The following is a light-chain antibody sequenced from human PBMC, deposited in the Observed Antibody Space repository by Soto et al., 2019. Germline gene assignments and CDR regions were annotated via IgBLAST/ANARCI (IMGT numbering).Light chain of an antibody. CDR3: GSWDSSLSAYV. CDR1: SSNIGGSS. CDR2: DDN. Sequence: SVLTQPPSVSAAPGQKVTISCSGSSSNIGGSSVSWYQQLPGTAPKLLIYDDNKRPSGIPDRFSGSKSGTSATLGITGFQTGDEADYYCGSWDSSLSAYVFGTGTKVTV. V-gene: IGLV1-51*01. J-gene: IGLJ1*01.